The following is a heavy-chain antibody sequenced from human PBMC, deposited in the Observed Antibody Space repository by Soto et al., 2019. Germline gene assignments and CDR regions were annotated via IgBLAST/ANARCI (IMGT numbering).Heavy chain of an antibody. V-gene: IGHV3-13*05. D-gene: IGHD2-21*01. Sequence: EVQLVESGGGLVQPGVSLSLSCAASGVTFSSYDMHWVRHATGKGMEWVSAIGTAGDPYYPGSVKGRFTSSRENAKNSLYLQMNRLRAGDTAGYYCARGHKRQMVSGIDVWGQGAPVTVAS. CDR2: IGTAGDP. CDR3: ARGHKRQMVSGIDV. CDR1: GVTFSSYD. J-gene: IGHJ6*02.